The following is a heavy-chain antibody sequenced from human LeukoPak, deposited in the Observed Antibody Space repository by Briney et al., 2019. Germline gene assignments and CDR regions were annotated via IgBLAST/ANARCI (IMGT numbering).Heavy chain of an antibody. CDR3: ADSSGGPYYYYMDV. CDR2: INPNSGGT. CDR1: GYTFTGYY. J-gene: IGHJ6*03. D-gene: IGHD6-19*01. Sequence: ASVKVSCTASGYTFTGYYMHWVRQAPGQGLEWMGWINPNSGGTNYAQKFQGRVTMTRDTSISTAYMELSSLRSEDTAVYYCADSSGGPYYYYMDVWGKGTTVTVSS. V-gene: IGHV1-2*02.